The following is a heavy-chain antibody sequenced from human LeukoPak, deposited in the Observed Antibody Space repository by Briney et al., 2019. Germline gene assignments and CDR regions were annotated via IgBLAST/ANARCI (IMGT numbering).Heavy chain of an antibody. V-gene: IGHV4-59*08. CDR2: IYYTGST. CDR1: ADSIRSYD. Sequence: KTSEALSLTCTVSADSIRSYDWSWLRQPPGQGLEWIGNIYYTGSTNYNPSLKSRVAISVDTSSKQLSLKLSSVTAADTAVYYCARQFLYYYDSSGHYYYFDYWGQGTLVTVSS. CDR3: ARQFLYYYDSSGHYYYFDY. D-gene: IGHD3-22*01. J-gene: IGHJ4*02.